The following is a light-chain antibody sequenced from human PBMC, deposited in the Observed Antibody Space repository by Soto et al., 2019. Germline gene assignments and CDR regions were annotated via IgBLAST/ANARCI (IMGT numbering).Light chain of an antibody. V-gene: IGKV3-11*01. CDR2: DAS. CDR1: QSVSSY. Sequence: EIVLTQSAATLSLSPGERATLSCRASQSVSSYLAWYQQKPGQAPRLLIYDASNRATGIPARFSGSGSGTDFTLTISSLEPEDFAVYYCQQRSNWPLPFGGGTKVDIK. CDR3: QQRSNWPLP. J-gene: IGKJ4*01.